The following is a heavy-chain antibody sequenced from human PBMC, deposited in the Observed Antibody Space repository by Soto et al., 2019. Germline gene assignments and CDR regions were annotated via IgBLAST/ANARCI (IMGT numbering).Heavy chain of an antibody. D-gene: IGHD2-15*01. CDR1: GGSISSSSYY. Sequence: NPSETLSLTCTVSGGSISSSSYYWGWIRQPPGKGLEWIGSIYYSGSTYYNPSPKSRVTISVDTSKNQFSLKLSSVTAADTAVYYCARGDCSGGSCYPRGGYYYYYMDVWGKGTTVTVS. CDR3: ARGDCSGGSCYPRGGYYYYYMDV. CDR2: IYYSGST. V-gene: IGHV4-39*01. J-gene: IGHJ6*03.